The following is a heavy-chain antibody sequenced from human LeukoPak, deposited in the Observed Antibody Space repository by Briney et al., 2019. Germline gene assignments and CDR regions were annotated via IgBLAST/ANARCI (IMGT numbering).Heavy chain of an antibody. Sequence: PSETLSLTCTVSGGPISSSTYYWGWIRQPPGKGLEWIGSIYYSGSTYYNPSLKSRVTISVDTSKNQFSLRLSSVTAADTAVYYCARIEKWVYYFDYWGQGTLVTVSS. V-gene: IGHV4-39*01. CDR3: ARIEKWVYYFDY. J-gene: IGHJ4*02. D-gene: IGHD2-8*01. CDR1: GGPISSSTYY. CDR2: IYYSGST.